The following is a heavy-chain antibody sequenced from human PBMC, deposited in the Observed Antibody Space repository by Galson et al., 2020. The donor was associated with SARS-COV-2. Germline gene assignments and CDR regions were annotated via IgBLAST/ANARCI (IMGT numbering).Heavy chain of an antibody. Sequence: SVKVSCKASGGTFSSYAISWVRQAPGQGLEWMGGIIPIFGTANYAQKFQGRVTITADESTSTAYMELSSLRSEDTAVYYCARAAQTYYDFWSGYYNAPHFDYWGQGTLVTVSS. CDR2: IIPIFGTA. D-gene: IGHD3-3*01. J-gene: IGHJ4*02. CDR1: GGTFSSYA. CDR3: ARAAQTYYDFWSGYYNAPHFDY. V-gene: IGHV1-69*13.